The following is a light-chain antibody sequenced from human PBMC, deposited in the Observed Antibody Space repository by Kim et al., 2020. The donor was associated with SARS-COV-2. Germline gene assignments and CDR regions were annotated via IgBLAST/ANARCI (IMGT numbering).Light chain of an antibody. CDR1: TGAVTSGHY. CDR2: DTS. CDR3: LLSYSGASLGV. J-gene: IGLJ3*02. Sequence: QAVVTQEPSLTVSPGGTVTLTCGSSTGAVTSGHYPYWFQQKPGQAPRTLIYDTSNKHSWTPARFSGSLLGGKAALTLSGAQPEDEAEYYCLLSYSGASLGVFGGGTQLTVL. V-gene: IGLV7-46*01.